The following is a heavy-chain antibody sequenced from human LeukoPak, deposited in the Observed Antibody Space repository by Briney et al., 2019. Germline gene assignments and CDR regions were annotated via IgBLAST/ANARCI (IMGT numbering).Heavy chain of an antibody. CDR1: GFTFSNYW. J-gene: IGHJ4*02. CDR3: ARGVPYSGYDY. Sequence: GGSLRLSCAASGFTFSNYWMGWVRQAPGKGLEWVANIKTDGYDKYYVDSVKGRFTISRDNAKNSLYLQMNSLRAEDTAVYYCARGVPYSGYDYWGQGTLVTVSS. D-gene: IGHD5-12*01. V-gene: IGHV3-7*01. CDR2: IKTDGYDK.